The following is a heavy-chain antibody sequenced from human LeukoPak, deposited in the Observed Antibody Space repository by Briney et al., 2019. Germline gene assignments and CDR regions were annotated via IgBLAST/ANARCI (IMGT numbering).Heavy chain of an antibody. J-gene: IGHJ5*02. D-gene: IGHD3-10*01. Sequence: PSQTLSLTCTVSGGSISSGSYYWRWIRQPAGKGLEWIGRIYTSGSTNYNPSLTSRVTISVDTSKNQFSLKLSSVTAADTAVYYCARARGFRFDWFDPWGQGTLVTVSS. CDR3: ARARGFRFDWFDP. CDR1: GGSISSGSYY. V-gene: IGHV4-61*02. CDR2: IYTSGST.